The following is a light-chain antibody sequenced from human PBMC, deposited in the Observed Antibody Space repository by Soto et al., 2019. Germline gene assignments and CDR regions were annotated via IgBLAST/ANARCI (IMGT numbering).Light chain of an antibody. Sequence: EIVLTQSPATLSLSPGERATLSCRASQSVSSYLASYQQKPGQAPRLLIYETSNRATGIPARFSGSASGTDFTLNISSLEPEDFAVYYCQHRIKWPPIFTFGPGTKLDIK. J-gene: IGKJ3*01. CDR3: QHRIKWPPIFT. V-gene: IGKV3-11*01. CDR1: QSVSSY. CDR2: ETS.